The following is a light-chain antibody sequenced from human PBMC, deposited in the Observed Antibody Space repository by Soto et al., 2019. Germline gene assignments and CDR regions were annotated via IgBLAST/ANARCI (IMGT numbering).Light chain of an antibody. J-gene: IGKJ4*01. V-gene: IGKV3-15*01. CDR3: QQYGDWPLT. CDR2: ATS. Sequence: EIVVTQSPATLSVSPGERATLSCRASQSVGNNFAWYQQKPGQAPRLLIFATSTRSTGVPARISRSGSGTEFTLTISSLQSEEFGFYYCQQYGDWPLTFGGGAKVELE. CDR1: QSVGNN.